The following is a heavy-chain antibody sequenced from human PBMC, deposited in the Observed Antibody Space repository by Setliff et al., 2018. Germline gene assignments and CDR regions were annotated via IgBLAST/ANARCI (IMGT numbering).Heavy chain of an antibody. D-gene: IGHD7-27*01. CDR3: ATLTGDRGVDY. V-gene: IGHV4-61*02. CDR2: IYTSGST. J-gene: IGHJ4*02. CDR1: GGSISSGSYY. Sequence: SETLSLTCTVSGGSISSGSYYWSWIRQPAGKGLEWIGRIYTSGSTNYNPSLKSRVTISVDTSKNQFSLNLNAVTAADTGVYYCATLTGDRGVDYWGQGRLVTVSS.